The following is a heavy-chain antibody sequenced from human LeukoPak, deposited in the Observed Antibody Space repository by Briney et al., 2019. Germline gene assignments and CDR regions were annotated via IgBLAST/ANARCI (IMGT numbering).Heavy chain of an antibody. CDR2: IYYSGST. V-gene: IGHV4-59*01. CDR1: GGSISSYY. D-gene: IGHD5-24*01. J-gene: IGHJ6*03. CDR3: ARAPRDGYTHPQISYYYYYMDV. Sequence: SETLSLXCTVSGGSISSYYWSWIRQPPGKGLEWIGYIYYSGSTNYNPSLKSRVTISVDTSKNQFSLKLSSVPAADTTLFYCARAPRDGYTHPQISYYYYYMDVWGKGPTVTVSS.